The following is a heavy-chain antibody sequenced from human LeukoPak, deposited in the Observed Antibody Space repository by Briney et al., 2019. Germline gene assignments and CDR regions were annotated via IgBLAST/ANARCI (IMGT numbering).Heavy chain of an antibody. D-gene: IGHD6-13*01. J-gene: IGHJ4*02. CDR1: GFTFSSYE. V-gene: IGHV3-48*03. CDR3: AIDHLGGSSWLLFVY. CDR2: ISSSGSTI. Sequence: GGSLRLSCAASGFTFSSYEMNWVRQAPGKGLEWVSYISSSGSTIYYADSVKGRFTISRDNAKNSLYLQMNSLRAEDTAVYYCAIDHLGGSSWLLFVYWGQGTLVTVSS.